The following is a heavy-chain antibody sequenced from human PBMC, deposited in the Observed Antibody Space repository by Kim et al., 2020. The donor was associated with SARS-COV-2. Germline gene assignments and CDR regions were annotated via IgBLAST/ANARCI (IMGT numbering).Heavy chain of an antibody. D-gene: IGHD1-26*01. V-gene: IGHV3-23*01. Sequence: GGSLRLSCAASGFTFSSYAMSWVRQAPGKGLEWVSGIDGSGTYTYYAESVRGRFTISRDNSKITLYLQMNSLRVEDTAVYYCAKSPLRSGNYTAVWGQGT. CDR2: IDGSGTYT. J-gene: IGHJ4*02. CDR3: AKSPLRSGNYTAV. CDR1: GFTFSSYA.